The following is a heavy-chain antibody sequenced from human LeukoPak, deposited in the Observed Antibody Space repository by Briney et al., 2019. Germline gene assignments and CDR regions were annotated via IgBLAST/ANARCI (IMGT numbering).Heavy chain of an antibody. CDR2: IYYSGST. V-gene: IGHV4-39*07. Sequence: SETLSLTCTVSGGSITSSNYFWGWIRQSPGKGLEWIGSIYYSGSTYYNPSLKSRVTISVETSKIQFSLKLSSVTAADSAVYYCARGSCSSTSCRRKFDNWGQGTLVTVSS. CDR1: GGSITSSNYF. D-gene: IGHD2-2*01. CDR3: ARGSCSSTSCRRKFDN. J-gene: IGHJ4*02.